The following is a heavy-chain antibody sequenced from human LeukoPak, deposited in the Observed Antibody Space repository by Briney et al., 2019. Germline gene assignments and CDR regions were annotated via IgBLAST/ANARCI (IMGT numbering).Heavy chain of an antibody. D-gene: IGHD3-9*01. V-gene: IGHV1-18*01. Sequence: SWVQHYKGKGLEWMGWISANNGNTNYAQKLQGRVTMTTDTSTSTAYMERRSLRSDDTAVYYCARDKYVLRYFDWLSDYYYYYGMDVWGQGTTVTVSS. CDR3: ARDKYVLRYFDWLSDYYYYYGMDV. J-gene: IGHJ6*02. CDR2: ISANNGNT.